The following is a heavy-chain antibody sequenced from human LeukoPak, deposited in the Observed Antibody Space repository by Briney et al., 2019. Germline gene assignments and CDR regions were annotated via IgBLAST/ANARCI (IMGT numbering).Heavy chain of an antibody. CDR2: IYYSGTT. D-gene: IGHD3-10*01. V-gene: IGHV4-59*01. CDR3: ARDRSYGSGTNLYGPYYYYMDV. CDR1: GGSISSYY. Sequence: SETLSLTCTVSGGSISSYYWSWIRQPPGKGLEWIGYIYYSGTTNYNPSLKSRVTISVDTSKKQFSLKLTSVTAADTAVYYCARDRSYGSGTNLYGPYYYYMDVWGKGTTVTVSS. J-gene: IGHJ6*03.